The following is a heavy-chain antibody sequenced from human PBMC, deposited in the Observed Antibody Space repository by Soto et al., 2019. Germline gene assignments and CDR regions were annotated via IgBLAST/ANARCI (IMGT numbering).Heavy chain of an antibody. D-gene: IGHD5-18*01. Sequence: LSLTCTVSGGSISSYYWSWIRQPPGKGLEWIGYIYYSGSTNYNPSLKRRVTISVDTSKNQFSLKLSSVTAADTAVYYCARGVYSDGDFDYWGQGTLVTVSS. J-gene: IGHJ4*02. CDR1: GGSISSYY. V-gene: IGHV4-59*01. CDR3: ARGVYSDGDFDY. CDR2: IYYSGST.